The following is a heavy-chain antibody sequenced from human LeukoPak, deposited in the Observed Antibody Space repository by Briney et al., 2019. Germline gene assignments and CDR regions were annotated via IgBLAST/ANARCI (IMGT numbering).Heavy chain of an antibody. Sequence: ASVKVSCKASGYAFTSYGINWVRQAPGQGLEWMGGIVPMFGIANYVQKFEGRVSITTDESSTTAYMELSSLRSEDTAFYYCATTSVRDGFNYFDYWGQGTLVPVSS. CDR3: ATTSVRDGFNYFDY. CDR2: IVPMFGIA. J-gene: IGHJ4*02. V-gene: IGHV1-69*05. CDR1: GYAFTSYG. D-gene: IGHD5-24*01.